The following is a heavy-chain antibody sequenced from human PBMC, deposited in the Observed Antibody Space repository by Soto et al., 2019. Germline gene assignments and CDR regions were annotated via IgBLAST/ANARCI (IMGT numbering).Heavy chain of an antibody. J-gene: IGHJ6*02. CDR3: ARAVTRYYYYGMDV. V-gene: IGHV3-33*01. CDR2: IWYDGSNK. D-gene: IGHD4-4*01. Sequence: VQLVESGGGVVQPGRSLRLSCAASGFTFSSYGMHWVRQAPGKGLEWVAVIWYDGSNKYYADSVKGRFTISRDNSKNTLYLQMNSLRAEDTAVYYCARAVTRYYYYGMDVWGQGTTVTVSS. CDR1: GFTFSSYG.